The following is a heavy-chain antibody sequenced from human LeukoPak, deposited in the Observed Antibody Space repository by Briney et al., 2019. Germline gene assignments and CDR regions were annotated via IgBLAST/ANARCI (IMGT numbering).Heavy chain of an antibody. D-gene: IGHD2-15*01. CDR1: GFTFSSYG. CDR3: ARDQEVTGYCSGGSCYAVVDRGPRVGRVLDY. J-gene: IGHJ4*02. Sequence: PGRSLRLSCAASGFTFSSYGMHWVRQAPGKGLEWVAVIWYDGSNKYYADSVKGRFTISRDNSKNTLYLQMNSLRAEDTAVYYCARDQEVTGYCSGGSCYAVVDRGPRVGRVLDYWGQGTLVTVSS. V-gene: IGHV3-33*01. CDR2: IWYDGSNK.